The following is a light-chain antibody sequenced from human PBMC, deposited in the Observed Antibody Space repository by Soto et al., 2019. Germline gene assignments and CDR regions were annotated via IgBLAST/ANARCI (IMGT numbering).Light chain of an antibody. J-gene: IGKJ4*01. V-gene: IGKV3-15*01. CDR3: QQYGSSLT. CDR2: DAS. CDR1: QSVSRN. Sequence: ATVSVSPKDRAALSCRASQSVSRNLAWYQQKPGQPPRLLIYDASTRATGVPARFGGSGSGTEFTLTISGLQSEDFAVYYCQQYGSSLTFGGGTKV.